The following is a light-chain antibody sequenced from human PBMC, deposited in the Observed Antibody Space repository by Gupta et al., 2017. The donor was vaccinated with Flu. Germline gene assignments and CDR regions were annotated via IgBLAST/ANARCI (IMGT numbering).Light chain of an antibody. CDR1: RSNIGSNY. Sequence: QSVLTQPPSASGTPGQRVTISCSGSRSNIGSNYVYWYQQLPGTAPKLLIYRNNQRPSGVPDRFSGSKSGTSASLAISGLRSEDEADYYCAAWDDSLSGQGVFGGGTKLTVL. CDR3: AAWDDSLSGQGV. V-gene: IGLV1-47*01. J-gene: IGLJ3*02. CDR2: RNN.